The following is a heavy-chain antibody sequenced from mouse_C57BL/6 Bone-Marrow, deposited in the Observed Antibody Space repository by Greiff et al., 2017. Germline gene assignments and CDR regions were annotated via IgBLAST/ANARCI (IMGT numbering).Heavy chain of an antibody. Sequence: QVQLQQPGAELVKPGASVKLSCKASGYTFTSYWMQWVKQRHGQGLEWIGEIDPSDSYTNYNQKFKGKATLTVDTSSSTAYMQLSSLTSEDSAVYYCARGTLRRFDYWGQGTTLTVSS. J-gene: IGHJ2*01. CDR3: ARGTLRRFDY. D-gene: IGHD1-2*01. V-gene: IGHV1-50*01. CDR2: IDPSDSYT. CDR1: GYTFTSYW.